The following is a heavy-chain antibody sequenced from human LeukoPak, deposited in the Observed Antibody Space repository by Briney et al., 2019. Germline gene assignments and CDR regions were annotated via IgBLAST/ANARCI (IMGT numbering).Heavy chain of an antibody. D-gene: IGHD3-22*01. CDR3: ARLCDYYDSSGYYRPYYMDV. Sequence: SETLSLTCAVSGDSISNSNWWSWVRQPPGKGLEWIGYIFHTRSTNYNPSLKSRVTISVDKSKNQFSLRLISVTAADTAVYYCARLCDYYDSSGYYRPYYMDVWGKGTTVTISS. V-gene: IGHV4-4*02. CDR2: IFHTRST. CDR1: GDSISNSNW. J-gene: IGHJ6*03.